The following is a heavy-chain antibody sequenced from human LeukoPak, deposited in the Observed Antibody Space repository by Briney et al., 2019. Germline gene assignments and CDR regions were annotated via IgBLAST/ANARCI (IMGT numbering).Heavy chain of an antibody. CDR2: IYTSGST. D-gene: IGHD1-26*01. J-gene: IGHJ3*02. Sequence: SETLSLTCTVSGGSISSYYWSWIRQPAGKGLEWIGRIYTSGSTNYNPSLKSRVTMSVDTSKNQFSLKLSSVTAADTAVYYCARDPYSGSYFGIRAFDIWGQGTMVTVSS. CDR3: ARDPYSGSYFGIRAFDI. CDR1: GGSISSYY. V-gene: IGHV4-4*07.